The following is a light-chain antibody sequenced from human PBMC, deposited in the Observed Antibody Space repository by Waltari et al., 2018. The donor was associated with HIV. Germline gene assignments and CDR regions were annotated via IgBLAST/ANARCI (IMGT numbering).Light chain of an antibody. V-gene: IGKV1-39*01. CDR1: QSISSY. CDR2: AAS. J-gene: IGKJ5*01. Sequence: DIQMTQSPSSLSASVGDRVPLTCRASQSISSYLNWYQQKPGKAPKLLIYAASSLQSGVPSRFSGSGSGTDFTLTISSLQPEDFATYYCQQSYSTPVTFGQGTRLEIK. CDR3: QQSYSTPVT.